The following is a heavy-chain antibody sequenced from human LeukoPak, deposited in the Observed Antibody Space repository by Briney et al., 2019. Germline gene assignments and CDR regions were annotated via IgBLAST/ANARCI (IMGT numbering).Heavy chain of an antibody. D-gene: IGHD3-22*01. CDR1: GGSISSYY. CDR2: IYTSGST. Sequence: SETLSLTCTVSGGSISSYYWSWIRQPAGEGLEWIGRIYTSGSTNYNPSLKSRVTMSVDTSKSQFSLKLSSVTAADTAVYYCARAGGYYYDSSGYYFGGQFDYWGQGTLVTVSS. J-gene: IGHJ4*02. V-gene: IGHV4-4*07. CDR3: ARAGGYYYDSSGYYFGGQFDY.